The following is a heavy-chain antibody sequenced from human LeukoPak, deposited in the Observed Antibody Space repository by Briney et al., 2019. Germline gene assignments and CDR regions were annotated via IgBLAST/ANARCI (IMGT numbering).Heavy chain of an antibody. CDR3: VRDNPLYGSGSYEDY. J-gene: IGHJ4*02. CDR1: GFTFSSYA. D-gene: IGHD3-10*01. V-gene: IGHV3-30-3*01. CDR2: ISYDGSNK. Sequence: GGSLRLSCAASGFTFSSYAMHWVRQAPGKGLEWVAVISYDGSNKYYADSAKGRFTISRDNSKNTLYLQMNSLRAEDTAVYYCVRDNPLYGSGSYEDYWGQGTLVTVSS.